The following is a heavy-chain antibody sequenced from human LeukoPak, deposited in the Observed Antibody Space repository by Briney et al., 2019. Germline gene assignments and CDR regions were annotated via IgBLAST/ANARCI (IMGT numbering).Heavy chain of an antibody. Sequence: ASVKVSCKASGGIFSSYAISWVRQAPGQGLEWMGRIIPILGIANYVQKFQGRVTITADKSTSTAYMELSSLRSEDTAVYYCARDRWGGTRSLVVTGYFQHWGQGTLVTVSS. J-gene: IGHJ1*01. V-gene: IGHV1-69*04. CDR3: ARDRWGGTRSLVVTGYFQH. CDR1: GGIFSSYA. CDR2: IIPILGIA. D-gene: IGHD2-21*02.